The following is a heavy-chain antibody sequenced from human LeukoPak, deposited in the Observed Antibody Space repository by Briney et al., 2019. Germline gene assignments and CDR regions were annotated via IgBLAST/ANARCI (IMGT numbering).Heavy chain of an antibody. CDR2: ISGSGGST. V-gene: IGHV3-23*01. D-gene: IGHD6-13*01. CDR3: ARDGEYSSSWDPGAFDI. Sequence: GGSLRLSCAASGFTFSSYAMSWVRQAPGKGLEWVSAISGSGGSTYYADSVKGRFTISRDNAKNSLYLQMDSLRAEDTAVYYCARDGEYSSSWDPGAFDIWGQGTMVTASS. J-gene: IGHJ3*02. CDR1: GFTFSSYA.